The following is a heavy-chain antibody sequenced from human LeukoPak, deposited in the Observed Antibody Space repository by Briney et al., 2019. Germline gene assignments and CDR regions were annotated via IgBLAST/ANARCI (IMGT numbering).Heavy chain of an antibody. V-gene: IGHV3-20*04. J-gene: IGHJ4*02. CDR1: GFTFDDYC. CDR3: ARDLYCTNGVCFPTDY. D-gene: IGHD2-8*01. CDR2: INWNGGST. Sequence: GGSLRLSCAASGFTFDDYCMSWVRQAPGKGLEWVSCINWNGGSTGYADSVKGRFTISRDNSKNSLYLQMNSLRAEDTALYYCARDLYCTNGVCFPTDYWGQGTLVTVSS.